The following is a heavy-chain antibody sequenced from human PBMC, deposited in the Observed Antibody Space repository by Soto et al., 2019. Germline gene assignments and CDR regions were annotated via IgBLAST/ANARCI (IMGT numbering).Heavy chain of an antibody. D-gene: IGHD3-22*01. CDR2: ISYDGSNK. V-gene: IGHV3-30-3*01. J-gene: IGHJ4*02. CDR1: GFTFSSYA. CDR3: ARGWPLDIYDSSGYFDY. Sequence: HPGGSLRLSCAASGFTFSSYAMHWVRQAPGKGLEWVAVISYDGSNKYYADSVKGRFTISRDNSKNTLYLQMNSLRAEDTAVYYCARGWPLDIYDSSGYFDYWGQGTLVTVSS.